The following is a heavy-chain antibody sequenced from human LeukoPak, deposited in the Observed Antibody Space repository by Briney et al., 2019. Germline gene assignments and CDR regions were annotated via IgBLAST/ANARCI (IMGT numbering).Heavy chain of an antibody. J-gene: IGHJ6*03. CDR3: ATIWFGERYYYYMDV. D-gene: IGHD3-10*01. V-gene: IGHV3-20*04. CDR1: GFTFDDYG. Sequence: GGSLRLSCAASGFTFDDYGMSWVRQAPGKGLEWVSGINWNGGSTGYADSVKGRFTISRDNAKNSLYLQMNSLRAEDTALYCCATIWFGERYYYYMDVWGKGTTVTVSS. CDR2: INWNGGST.